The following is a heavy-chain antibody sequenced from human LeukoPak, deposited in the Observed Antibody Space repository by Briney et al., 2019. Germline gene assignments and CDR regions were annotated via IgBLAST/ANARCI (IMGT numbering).Heavy chain of an antibody. D-gene: IGHD6-6*01. V-gene: IGHV4-59*01. CDR3: ARDRISSGGLYYYYMDV. CDR1: GGSIGSYY. J-gene: IGHJ6*03. Sequence: SETLSLTCTVSGGSIGSYYWSWIRQPPGKGLEWIGYIYYSGSTNYNPSLKSRVTISVDTSKNQFSLKLSSVPAADTAVYYCARDRISSGGLYYYYMDVWGKGTTVTVSS. CDR2: IYYSGST.